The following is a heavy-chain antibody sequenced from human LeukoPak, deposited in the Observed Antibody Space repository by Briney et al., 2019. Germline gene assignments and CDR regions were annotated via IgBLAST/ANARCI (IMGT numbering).Heavy chain of an antibody. Sequence: PGGSLRLSCAASGFTFISYDMHWVRQPTGEGLEWVSGIYTAGGTYYAGSVKGRFTISRENAKNSLSLQMNSLRAGDTAVYYCARRRYGLGSYSDAFDIWGQGTVVTVSS. J-gene: IGHJ3*02. V-gene: IGHV3-13*04. CDR3: ARRRYGLGSYSDAFDI. CDR2: IYTAGGT. CDR1: GFTFISYD. D-gene: IGHD3-10*01.